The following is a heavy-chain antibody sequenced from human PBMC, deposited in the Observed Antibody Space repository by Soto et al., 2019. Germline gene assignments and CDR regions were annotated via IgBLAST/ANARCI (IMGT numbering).Heavy chain of an antibody. Sequence: SVKVSCKASGDTFSTYTITWMRQAPGQGLEWMGGIIPRSATSNYAQKFQGRVTMTRDTSTSTVYMELSSLRSEDTAVYYCARGVAATRDWFDPWGQGTLVTVSS. CDR1: GDTFSTYT. CDR3: ARGVAATRDWFDP. J-gene: IGHJ5*02. CDR2: IIPRSATS. V-gene: IGHV1-69*05. D-gene: IGHD2-15*01.